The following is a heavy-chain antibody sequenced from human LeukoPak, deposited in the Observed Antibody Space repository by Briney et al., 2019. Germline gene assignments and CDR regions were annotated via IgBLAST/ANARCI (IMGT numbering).Heavy chain of an antibody. Sequence: SETLSLTCTVSGGSISSYYWSWIRQPPGKGLEWIGYIYYSGSTNYNPSLKSRVTISVDTSKNQFSLKLSSVTAADTAVYYCARGSWNYAGVLDYWGQGTLVTVSS. CDR1: GGSISSYY. CDR3: ARGSWNYAGVLDY. CDR2: IYYSGST. J-gene: IGHJ4*02. D-gene: IGHD1-7*01. V-gene: IGHV4-59*08.